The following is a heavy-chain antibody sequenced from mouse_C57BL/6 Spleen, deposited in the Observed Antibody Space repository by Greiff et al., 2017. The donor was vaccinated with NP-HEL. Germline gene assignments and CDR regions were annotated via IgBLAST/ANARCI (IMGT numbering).Heavy chain of an antibody. V-gene: IGHV5-16*01. Sequence: EVQLVESEGGLVQPGSSMKLSCTASGFTFSDYYMAWVRQVPEKGLEWVANINYDGSSTYYLDSLKSRFIISRDNAKNILNLQMSSLKSEDTATYYCARYSNYVGAMDYWGQGTSVTVSS. CDR3: ARYSNYVGAMDY. CDR2: INYDGSST. J-gene: IGHJ4*01. D-gene: IGHD2-5*01. CDR1: GFTFSDYY.